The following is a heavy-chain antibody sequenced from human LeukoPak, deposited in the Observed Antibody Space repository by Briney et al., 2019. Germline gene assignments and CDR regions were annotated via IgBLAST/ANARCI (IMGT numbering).Heavy chain of an antibody. CDR3: ARYNHPHKTPVFDI. Sequence: AGSLSHSCAASGFTFSGYYMTWIRQAPGKGLEWISYISTANNMYYADSVKGRFTISRDNAKNSLYLQMNSLRAEDTAVYYCARYNHPHKTPVFDIWGQGTMVTVSS. CDR1: GFTFSGYY. J-gene: IGHJ3*02. V-gene: IGHV3-11*01. CDR2: ISTANNM. D-gene: IGHD1-14*01.